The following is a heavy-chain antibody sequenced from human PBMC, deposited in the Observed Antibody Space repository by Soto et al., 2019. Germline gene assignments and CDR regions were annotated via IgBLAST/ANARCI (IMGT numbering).Heavy chain of an antibody. CDR2: INYDGYS. Sequence: QVQLQESGPGLVKPSETLSLTCTVSGGSITNYYCSWFRQPPGKGLEWIGYINYDGYSAYNLSLKRRVPLSMDASKTQFSLILESVTATDTAVYYCARHGFGPLHGLVDVWGPGPTVIVSS. CDR3: ARHGFGPLHGLVDV. J-gene: IGHJ6*02. D-gene: IGHD3-10*01. CDR1: GGSITNYY. V-gene: IGHV4-59*08.